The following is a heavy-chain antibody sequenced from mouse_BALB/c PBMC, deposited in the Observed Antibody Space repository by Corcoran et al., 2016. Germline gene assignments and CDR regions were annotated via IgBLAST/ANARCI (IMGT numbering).Heavy chain of an antibody. CDR3: ARDDWDWFAY. D-gene: IGHD4-1*01. Sequence: EVQLQQSGAELVKPGASVKLSCTASGFNIKDTYMHWVKQRPEQGLEWIGRIDPANGNTKYDPKFQGKATITADTSSNTAYLQRSSLTSEDTAVYYWARDDWDWFAYWGQGTLVTVSA. V-gene: IGHV14-3*02. J-gene: IGHJ3*01. CDR2: IDPANGNT. CDR1: GFNIKDTY.